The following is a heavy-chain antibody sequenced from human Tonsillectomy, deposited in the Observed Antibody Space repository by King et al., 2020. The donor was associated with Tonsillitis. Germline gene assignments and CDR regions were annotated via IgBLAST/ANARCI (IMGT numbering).Heavy chain of an antibody. D-gene: IGHD2-21*02. CDR2: IGGSGTQT. V-gene: IGHV3-23*04. J-gene: IGHJ4*02. Sequence: VQLVESGGGLVQPGGSLRLSCAASGFTFGRHTMTWVRQAPGKGLEWVSAIGGSGTQTFSADSVKGRFTISRDNSKNTLYLQMNSLRFEDTAVDYCAKGQVCGDHDTYFDFWGQGTLVTVSS. CDR3: AKGQVCGDHDTYFDF. CDR1: GFTFGRHT.